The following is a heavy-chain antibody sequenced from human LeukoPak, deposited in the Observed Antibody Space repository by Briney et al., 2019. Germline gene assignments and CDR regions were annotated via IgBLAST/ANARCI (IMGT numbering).Heavy chain of an antibody. V-gene: IGHV4-59*01. D-gene: IGHD3-10*01. CDR3: ARDGYGSGSYGWFDP. J-gene: IGHJ5*02. CDR1: GASITSSY. CDR2: IYSGST. Sequence: SETLSLTCSVSGASITSSYWSWIRQTPGKGLEWIGNIYSGSTNYIPSFESRVTVSPDTSKNQFSLRLTSVTAADTALYYCARDGYGSGSYGWFDPWGQGTLVTVSS.